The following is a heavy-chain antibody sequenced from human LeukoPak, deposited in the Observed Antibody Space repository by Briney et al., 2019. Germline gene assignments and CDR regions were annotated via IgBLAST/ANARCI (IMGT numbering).Heavy chain of an antibody. Sequence: SETLSLTCTVSGYSISSGYYWGWIRQPPGKGLEWIGNIYHSGSTYYNPSLKSRVTISVDTSKNQFSLKLSSVTAADTAVYYCARDGIAAAGTFDYWGQGTLVTVSS. CDR1: GYSISSGYY. J-gene: IGHJ4*02. V-gene: IGHV4-38-2*02. CDR2: IYHSGST. D-gene: IGHD6-13*01. CDR3: ARDGIAAAGTFDY.